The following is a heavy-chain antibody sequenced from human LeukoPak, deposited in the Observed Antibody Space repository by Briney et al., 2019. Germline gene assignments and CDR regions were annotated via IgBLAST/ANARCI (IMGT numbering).Heavy chain of an antibody. Sequence: PGGSLRLSCVASGFTFSSCWMSWVRQAPGKGLEWVANIKQDGSEKYYVDSVKGRFTISRDNAKNSLYLQMNSLRAEDTAVYYCARVYDSSGYYYGFDYWGQGTLVTVSS. V-gene: IGHV3-7*04. D-gene: IGHD3-22*01. CDR3: ARVYDSSGYYYGFDY. CDR2: IKQDGSEK. J-gene: IGHJ4*02. CDR1: GFTFSSCW.